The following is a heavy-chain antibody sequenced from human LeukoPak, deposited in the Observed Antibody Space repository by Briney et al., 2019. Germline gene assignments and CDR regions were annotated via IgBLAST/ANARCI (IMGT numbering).Heavy chain of an antibody. V-gene: IGHV3-9*01. Sequence: PGGSLRLSCAASGFTFDDYAMHWVRQAPGKALEWVSGISWNSGSIGYADSVKGRFTISRDNAKNSLYLQMDSLRAEDTAFYYCAKGGDLLTGYYKGFDYWGQGTLITVSS. CDR3: AKGGDLLTGYYKGFDY. D-gene: IGHD3-9*01. J-gene: IGHJ4*02. CDR1: GFTFDDYA. CDR2: ISWNSGSI.